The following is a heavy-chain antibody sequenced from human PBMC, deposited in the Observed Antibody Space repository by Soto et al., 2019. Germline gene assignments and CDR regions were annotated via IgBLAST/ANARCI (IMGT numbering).Heavy chain of an antibody. CDR2: ISSSSSYI. Sequence: GGSLRLSCAASGFTFSSYSMNWARQAPGKGLEWVSSISSSSSYIYYADSVKGRFTISRDNAKNSLYLQMNSLRAEDTAVYYCARAPQYYYDSSGPSYYYYGMDVWGQGTTVTVS. CDR1: GFTFSSYS. CDR3: ARAPQYYYDSSGPSYYYYGMDV. J-gene: IGHJ6*02. D-gene: IGHD3-22*01. V-gene: IGHV3-21*01.